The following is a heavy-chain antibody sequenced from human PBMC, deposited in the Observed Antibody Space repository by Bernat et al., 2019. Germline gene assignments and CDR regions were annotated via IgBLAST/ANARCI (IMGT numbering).Heavy chain of an antibody. V-gene: IGHV3-48*03. Sequence: EVQLVESGGGLVQPGGSLRLSCAASGFTFSSYEMNWVRQAPGKGLEWVSYISSSGSTIYYADSVKGRFTISRDNAKNSLHLQMNSLRAEDTAVYYCARETVVAATRIQTLDYWGQGTLVTVSS. CDR3: ARETVVAATRIQTLDY. D-gene: IGHD2-15*01. CDR2: ISSSGSTI. J-gene: IGHJ4*02. CDR1: GFTFSSYE.